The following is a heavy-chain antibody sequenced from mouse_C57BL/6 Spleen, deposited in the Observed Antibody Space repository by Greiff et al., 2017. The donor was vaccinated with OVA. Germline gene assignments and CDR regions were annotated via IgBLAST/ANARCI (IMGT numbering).Heavy chain of an antibody. D-gene: IGHD1-1*01. J-gene: IGHJ2*01. Sequence: EVQLQQSGPVLVKPGASVKMSCKASGYTFTDYYMNWVKQSHGKSLEWIGVINPYNGGTSYNQKFKGKATLTVDKSSSTAYMELNSLTSEDSAVYYCARGPFITTVVAGEYWGQGTTLTVSS. CDR3: ARGPFITTVVAGEY. V-gene: IGHV1-19*01. CDR1: GYTFTDYY. CDR2: INPYNGGT.